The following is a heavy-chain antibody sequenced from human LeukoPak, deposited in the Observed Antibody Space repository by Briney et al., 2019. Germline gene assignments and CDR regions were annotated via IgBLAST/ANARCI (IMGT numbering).Heavy chain of an antibody. V-gene: IGHV4-39*01. CDR3: ASKDSSWYYFDS. Sequence: SETLSLTCNVSGGSISGSSYYWAWIRQPPGKGLEWIVSIYYSGSTYYNPSLKSRLTISVDTSKNQFSLKLNSVTAADTVVYYCASKDSSWYYFDSWGQGSLVTVSS. D-gene: IGHD6-13*01. CDR1: GGSISGSSYY. CDR2: IYYSGST. J-gene: IGHJ4*02.